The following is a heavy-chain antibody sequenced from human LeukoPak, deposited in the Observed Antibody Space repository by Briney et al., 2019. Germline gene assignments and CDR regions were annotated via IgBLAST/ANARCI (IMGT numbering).Heavy chain of an antibody. CDR3: ARTSYGSGRYIDY. CDR1: GGSIGSFY. V-gene: IGHV4-59*08. D-gene: IGHD3-10*01. Sequence: SETLSLTCTVSGGSIGSFYWSWIRQPPGKGLEWIGHIYYTGSTNYNPSLKSRVIISVATSKNQFSLNLSSVTAADTAVYYCARTSYGSGRYIDYWGQGTLVTVSS. CDR2: IYYTGST. J-gene: IGHJ4*02.